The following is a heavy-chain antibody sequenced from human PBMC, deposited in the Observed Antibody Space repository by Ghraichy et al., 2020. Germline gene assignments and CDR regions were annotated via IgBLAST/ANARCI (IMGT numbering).Heavy chain of an antibody. CDR1: GDSFTTSY. J-gene: IGHJ5*02. Sequence: SETLSLTCTVSGDSFTTSYWTWIRQPAGKGLEWIWRISASGSTYQNPSLRSRISMSVDTSKNTFSLRLTSVTAADTAVYYCARDDLVGGGGRNWFHPWGQGRLVTVSS. CDR2: ISASGST. CDR3: ARDDLVGGGGRNWFHP. D-gene: IGHD3-16*01. V-gene: IGHV4-4*07.